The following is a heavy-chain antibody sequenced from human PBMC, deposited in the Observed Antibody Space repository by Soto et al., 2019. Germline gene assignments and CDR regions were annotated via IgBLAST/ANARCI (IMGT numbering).Heavy chain of an antibody. CDR3: ARGNQYYYGSGSYYNNWFDP. J-gene: IGHJ5*02. CDR2: INHSGST. V-gene: IGHV4-34*01. D-gene: IGHD3-10*01. CDR1: GGSFSGYY. Sequence: PSEPLSLTCAVYGGSFSGYYWSWIRQPPGKGLEWIGEINHSGSTNYNPSLKSRVTISVDTSKNQFSLKLSSVTAADTAVYYCARGNQYYYGSGSYYNNWFDPWGQGTLVTVSS.